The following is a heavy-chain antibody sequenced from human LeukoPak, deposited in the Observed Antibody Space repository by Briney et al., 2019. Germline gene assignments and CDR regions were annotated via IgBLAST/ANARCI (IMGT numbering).Heavy chain of an antibody. CDR2: IYYSGNT. CDR1: GCSISSYDYY. J-gene: IGHJ5*02. V-gene: IGHV4-30-4*01. D-gene: IGHD6-13*01. Sequence: SQTLSLTCTVSGCSISSYDYYWLWIRQPPGKGLEWIGYIYYSGNTYYNPSLKSRVTISVDTSKNQFYLQLSSVPAADTAVYYCARVDLYSSSWRASNWFDPWGQGTLVTVSS. CDR3: ARVDLYSSSWRASNWFDP.